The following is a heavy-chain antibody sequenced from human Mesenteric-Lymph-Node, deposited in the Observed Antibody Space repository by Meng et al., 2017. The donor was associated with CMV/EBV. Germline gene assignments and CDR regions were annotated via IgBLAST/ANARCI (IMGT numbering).Heavy chain of an antibody. D-gene: IGHD1-1*01. V-gene: IGHV4-59*01. CDR3: AGPDDKSSSPHDPFDI. CDR2: ISSTGYL. CDR1: GASISSNY. Sequence: SETLSLTCTVSGASISSNYWSWSRRPPGQGLEYIGSISSTGYLEYSPALKGRVTISLDTSKNHFSLKLTSVTAADTAMYYCAGPDDKSSSPHDPFDIWGQGTMVTVSS. J-gene: IGHJ3*02.